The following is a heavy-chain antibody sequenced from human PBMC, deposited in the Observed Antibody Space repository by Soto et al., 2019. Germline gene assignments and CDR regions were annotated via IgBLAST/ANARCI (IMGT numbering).Heavy chain of an antibody. J-gene: IGHJ6*02. CDR3: ARDSSGWYLSSYYYYGMDV. CDR2: ISSSSSTM. V-gene: IGHV3-48*01. CDR1: GFTFSSYS. Sequence: TASGFTFSSYSMNWVRQAPGKGLEWVSYISSSSSTMFYADSVKGRFTISIDNAKNSLYLQMNSLRAEDTGVYYCARDSSGWYLSSYYYYGMDVWGQGTTVTVSS. D-gene: IGHD6-19*01.